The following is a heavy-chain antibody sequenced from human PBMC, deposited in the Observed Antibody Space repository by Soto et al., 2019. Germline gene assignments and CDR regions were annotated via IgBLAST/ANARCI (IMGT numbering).Heavy chain of an antibody. V-gene: IGHV4-30-4*01. CDR3: ARVVINQFYFDS. J-gene: IGHJ4*02. CDR2: IYYSGST. CDR1: GGSISSGDYY. D-gene: IGHD3-22*01. Sequence: PSETLSLTCTVSGGSISSGDYYWSWIRQPPGKGLEWIGYIYYSGSTYYNPSLKSRVTISVDTSKNQFSLKLSSVTAADTAVYYCARVVINQFYFDSWGQGTLVTVSS.